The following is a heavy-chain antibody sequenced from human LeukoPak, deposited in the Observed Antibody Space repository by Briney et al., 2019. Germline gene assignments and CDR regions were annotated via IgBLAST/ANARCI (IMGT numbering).Heavy chain of an antibody. Sequence: PGGSLRLSCAASGFTFSGSTMDWVRQAPGKGLEWVSSISSSSSYIYYADSVKGRFTISRDNAKNSLYLQVNSLRAEDTAVYYCAREGRRTYYYDSSGSPGGFDWGQGTLVTVSS. CDR2: ISSSSSYI. CDR3: AREGRRTYYYDSSGSPGGFD. D-gene: IGHD3-22*01. V-gene: IGHV3-21*01. J-gene: IGHJ4*02. CDR1: GFTFSGST.